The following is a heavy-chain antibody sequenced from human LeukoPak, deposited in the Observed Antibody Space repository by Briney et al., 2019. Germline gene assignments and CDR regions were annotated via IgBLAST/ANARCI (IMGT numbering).Heavy chain of an antibody. D-gene: IGHD5-12*01. CDR3: ARGPGSGYDLAGIFDY. CDR2: INHSGST. V-gene: IGHV4-34*01. J-gene: IGHJ4*02. Sequence: SETLCLTCAVYGESFSGYYWSWIRQPPGMGLEWIGEINHSGSTNYNPSLKSRVTISVDTSKKQFSLKLSSVTAADTAVYYCARGPGSGYDLAGIFDYWGQGTLVTVSS. CDR1: GESFSGYY.